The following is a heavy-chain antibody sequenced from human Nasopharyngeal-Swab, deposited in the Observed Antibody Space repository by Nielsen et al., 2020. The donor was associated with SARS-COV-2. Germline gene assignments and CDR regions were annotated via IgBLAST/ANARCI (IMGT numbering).Heavy chain of an antibody. CDR3: ARESVVTGVDDAPDI. Sequence: GGSLRLSCAASGFPFRNYYMTWVRQPPGKGLEWVANIKQGGSEQFYVDSVKGRFTISRDNAKNSVFLQMNSLRSEDTAVYYCARESVVTGVDDAPDIWGRGTMVTVSS. CDR1: GFPFRNYY. CDR2: IKQGGSEQ. V-gene: IGHV3-7*04. J-gene: IGHJ3*02. D-gene: IGHD2-21*02.